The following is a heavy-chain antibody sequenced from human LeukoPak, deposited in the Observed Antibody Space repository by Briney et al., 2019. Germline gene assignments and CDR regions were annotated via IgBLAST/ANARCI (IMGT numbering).Heavy chain of an antibody. CDR3: ARDVTLGIAVAAYDY. Sequence: GGSLRLSCAASGFTFSSYSMNWVRQAPGKGLEWVSSISSSSSYIYYADSVKGRFTISRDNAKNSLYLQMNSLRAEDTAVYYCARDVTLGIAVAAYDYWGQGTLVTVSS. V-gene: IGHV3-21*01. D-gene: IGHD6-13*01. CDR1: GFTFSSYS. J-gene: IGHJ4*02. CDR2: ISSSSSYI.